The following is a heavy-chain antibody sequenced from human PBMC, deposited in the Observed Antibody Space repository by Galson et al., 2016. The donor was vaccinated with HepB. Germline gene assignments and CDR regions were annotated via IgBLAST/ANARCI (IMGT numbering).Heavy chain of an antibody. CDR3: ATPGPTATWGYYYFGY. V-gene: IGHV4-39*01. CDR2: IYYSGRT. CDR1: GGSISTDDW. J-gene: IGHJ4*02. D-gene: IGHD1-1*01. Sequence: SETLSLTCAVSGGSISTDDWWTWVRLPPGKGLEFIGSIYYSGRTYYNPSLKSRVTMSVDTSKTQISLKLTSVTAADTAVYYCATPGPTATWGYYYFGYWGQGTLVTVSS.